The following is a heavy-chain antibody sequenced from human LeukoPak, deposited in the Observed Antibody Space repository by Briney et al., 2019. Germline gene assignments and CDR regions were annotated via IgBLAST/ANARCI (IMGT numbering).Heavy chain of an antibody. V-gene: IGHV4-30-4*08. J-gene: IGHJ6*03. CDR3: AGWGYSSGWQLYYYYMDV. D-gene: IGHD6-19*01. CDR1: GGSISSGDYY. Sequence: PSQTLSLTCTVSGGSISSGDYYWSWIRQPPGKGLEWIGYIYYSGSTYYNPSPKSRVTISVDTSKNQFSLKLSSVTAADTAVYYCAGWGYSSGWQLYYYYMDVWGKGTTVTVSS. CDR2: IYYSGST.